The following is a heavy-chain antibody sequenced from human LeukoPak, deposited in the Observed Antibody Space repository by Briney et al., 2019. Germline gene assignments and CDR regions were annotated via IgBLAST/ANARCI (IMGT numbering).Heavy chain of an antibody. CDR2: IKSKTDGGTT. Sequence: GGSLRLSCAASGCTFSNAWMSWVRQAPGKGLEWVGRIKSKTDGGTTDYAAPVKGRFTISRDESKNTVDLQMNSLKTEDTAVYYCTTQEYGGYFDYWGQGILVTVSS. V-gene: IGHV3-15*01. CDR3: TTQEYGGYFDY. CDR1: GCTFSNAW. D-gene: IGHD6-6*01. J-gene: IGHJ4*02.